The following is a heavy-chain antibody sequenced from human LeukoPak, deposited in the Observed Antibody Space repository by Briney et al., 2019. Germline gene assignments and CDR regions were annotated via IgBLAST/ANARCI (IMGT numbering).Heavy chain of an antibody. J-gene: IGHJ4*02. V-gene: IGHV1-69*13. Sequence: ASVKVSCTASGGTFSSYAISWVRQAPGQGLEWMGGIIPIFGTANYAQKFQGRVTITADESTSTAYMELSSLRSEDTAVYYCAGVSGYGDYFDYWGQGTLVTVSS. CDR2: IIPIFGTA. CDR1: GGTFSSYA. D-gene: IGHD4-17*01. CDR3: AGVSGYGDYFDY.